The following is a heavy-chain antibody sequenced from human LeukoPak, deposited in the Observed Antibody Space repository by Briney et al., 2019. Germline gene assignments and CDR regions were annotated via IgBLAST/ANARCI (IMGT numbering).Heavy chain of an antibody. CDR3: ARGIPHPRSITIFGVVRTALDY. CDR1: GGSFSGYY. D-gene: IGHD3-3*01. V-gene: IGHV4-34*01. Sequence: SETLSLTCAVYGGSFSGYYWSWIRQPPGKGLEWIGEINHSGTTNYNPSLKSRVTISVDTSKNRFSLRLSSVTAADTAVYYCARGIPHPRSITIFGVVRTALDYWGQGTLVTVSS. CDR2: INHSGTT. J-gene: IGHJ4*02.